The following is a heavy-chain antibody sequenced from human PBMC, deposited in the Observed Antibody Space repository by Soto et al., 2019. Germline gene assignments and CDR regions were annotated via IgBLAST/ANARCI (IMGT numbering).Heavy chain of an antibody. J-gene: IGHJ2*01. V-gene: IGHV4-31*03. CDR1: GGSISSGGYY. D-gene: IGHD2-2*01. CDR3: ARDLRYCSSTSCSYWYFDL. Sequence: QVQLQESGPGLVKPSQTLSLTCTVSGGSISSGGYYWSWIRQHPGKGLEWIGYIYYSGSTYYNPSLKIRFTISVDTSKNQFSLKLSSVTAADTAVYYCARDLRYCSSTSCSYWYFDLWGRGTLVTVSS. CDR2: IYYSGST.